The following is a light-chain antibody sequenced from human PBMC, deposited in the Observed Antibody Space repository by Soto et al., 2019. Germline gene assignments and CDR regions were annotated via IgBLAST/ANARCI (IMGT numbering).Light chain of an antibody. CDR3: SSYTSSSTLVV. V-gene: IGLV2-14*01. CDR2: EVS. CDR1: SSDDGGYNY. J-gene: IGLJ2*01. Sequence: QSALTQPASVSGSPGQSITISCTGTSSDDGGYNYVSWYQQHPGKAPKLMIYEVSNRPSGVSNRFSGSKSGNTASLTISGLQAEDEADYYCSSYTSSSTLVVFGGGTNVTVL.